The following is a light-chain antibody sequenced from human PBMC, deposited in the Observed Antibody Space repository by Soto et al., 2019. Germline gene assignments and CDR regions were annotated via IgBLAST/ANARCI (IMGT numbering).Light chain of an antibody. V-gene: IGKV1-5*01. CDR3: QQYNRYSWT. CDR1: DTIGTW. J-gene: IGKJ1*01. CDR2: GAS. Sequence: DIEMTQSPSTLSASVGDRVTITCRASDTIGTWLAWYQQKPGKAPNLLIYGASTLESGVPSRFSGSGYGTEFTLTISSLQPDDFATYYCQQYNRYSWTFGQGTKVEI.